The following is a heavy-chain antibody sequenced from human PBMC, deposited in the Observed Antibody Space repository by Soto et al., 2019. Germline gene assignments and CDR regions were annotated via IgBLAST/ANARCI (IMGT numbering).Heavy chain of an antibody. Sequence: SETLSLTCAVYGGSFSGYYWSWIRQPPGKGLEWIGEINHSGSTNYNPSLKSRVTISVDTSKNQFSLKLSSVTAADTAVYYCARAERLAAAAGYFQHWGQGPLVTAPQ. CDR1: GGSFSGYY. J-gene: IGHJ1*01. V-gene: IGHV4-34*01. CDR2: INHSGST. CDR3: ARAERLAAAAGYFQH. D-gene: IGHD6-13*01.